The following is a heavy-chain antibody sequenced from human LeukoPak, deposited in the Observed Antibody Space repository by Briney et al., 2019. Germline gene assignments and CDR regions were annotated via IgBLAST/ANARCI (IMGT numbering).Heavy chain of an antibody. CDR1: GVSISSYY. CDR3: ARVLVTRAAAGPTFDY. CDR2: IYYSGST. D-gene: IGHD6-13*01. V-gene: IGHV4-59*01. J-gene: IGHJ4*02. Sequence: SETLSLTCTVSGVSISSYYWSWIRQPPGKGLEWIGYIYYSGSTNYNPSLKSRVTISVDTSKNQFSLKLSSVTAADTAVYYCARVLVTRAAAGPTFDYWGQGTLVTVSS.